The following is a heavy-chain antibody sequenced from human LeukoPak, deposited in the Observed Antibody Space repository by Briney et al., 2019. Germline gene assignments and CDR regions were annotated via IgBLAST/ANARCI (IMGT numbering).Heavy chain of an antibody. Sequence: PGGSLRLSCSASRFTFSSYTMNWVRQAPGKGLEWVSSIDPSSTYIYYADSVKGRFTISRDNAQNSLYLQMNSLRAEDTAIYYCSRLRGYSYGYGDYWGQGTLVTVSS. V-gene: IGHV3-21*01. CDR2: IDPSSTYI. J-gene: IGHJ4*02. D-gene: IGHD5-18*01. CDR3: SRLRGYSYGYGDY. CDR1: RFTFSSYT.